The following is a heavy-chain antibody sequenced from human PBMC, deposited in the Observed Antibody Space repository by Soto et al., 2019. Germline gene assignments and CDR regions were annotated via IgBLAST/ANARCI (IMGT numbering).Heavy chain of an antibody. CDR2: IIPIFDIT. CDR1: GGPYSKYS. D-gene: IGHD3-22*01. J-gene: IGHJ4*02. Sequence: QVQLVQSGTEVKKPGSSVTVSCKASGGPYSKYSISWVRQAPGQGLEWMGRIIPIFDITNYAKKFQGRVTITAEKSTSTVYMDLSSLRSEDTAVYYCARSLLGDHYDSDGLDSWGQGTLVSVSS. V-gene: IGHV1-69*02. CDR3: ARSLLGDHYDSDGLDS.